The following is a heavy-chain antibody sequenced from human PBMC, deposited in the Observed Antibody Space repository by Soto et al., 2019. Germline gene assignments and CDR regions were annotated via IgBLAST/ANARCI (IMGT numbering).Heavy chain of an antibody. Sequence: QVQLVESGGGVVQPGRSLRLSCAASGFTFSSYGMHWVRQAPGKGLEWGAVIWYDGSNKYYADSVKGRFTISRDNSKNTLYLQMNSLRAEDTAVYYCARDFILGIAVAGSNFDYWGQGTLVTVSS. V-gene: IGHV3-33*01. J-gene: IGHJ4*02. CDR3: ARDFILGIAVAGSNFDY. D-gene: IGHD6-19*01. CDR1: GFTFSSYG. CDR2: IWYDGSNK.